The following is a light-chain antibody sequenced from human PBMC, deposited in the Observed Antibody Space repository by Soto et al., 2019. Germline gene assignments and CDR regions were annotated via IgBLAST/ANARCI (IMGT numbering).Light chain of an antibody. CDR2: KAS. Sequence: DIQMTQSPSSVSASIGDRVPITCRASQTISSWLAWYQQKPGKAPKLLIYKASTLKSGVQSRFSGSGSGTDFTLTIRGLQPADFATYYCQQTYSSPWTFAHGTKGGYQ. V-gene: IGKV1-12*01. CDR3: QQTYSSPWT. J-gene: IGKJ1*01. CDR1: QTISSW.